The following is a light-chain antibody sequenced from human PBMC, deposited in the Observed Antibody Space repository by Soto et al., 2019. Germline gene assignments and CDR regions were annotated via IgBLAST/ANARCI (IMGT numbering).Light chain of an antibody. CDR2: EVS. CDR1: SSDIGAYNY. V-gene: IGLV2-8*01. J-gene: IGLJ1*01. CDR3: SSHGGANNFYV. Sequence: QSVLTQPPSASGSPGQSVTISCTGTSSDIGAYNYVSWYQQHPGKVPKLMIYEVSKRPSGVPDRFSASKSGNTASLTVSGLQAEDEADYYCSSHGGANNFYVCGTGTKVTVL.